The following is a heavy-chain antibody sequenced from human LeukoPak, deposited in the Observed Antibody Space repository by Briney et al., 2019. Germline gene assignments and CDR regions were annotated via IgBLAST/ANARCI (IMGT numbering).Heavy chain of an antibody. CDR1: GFTFSSYG. Sequence: PGGSLRLSCAASGFTFSSYGMHWVRQAPGRGLEWVAVIWYDGSNKYYADSVKGRFTISRDNSKNTLYLQMNSLRVEDTAVYCCAKVCWELQPLEGYFDLWGRGTLVTVSS. CDR3: AKVCWELQPLEGYFDL. D-gene: IGHD1-26*01. J-gene: IGHJ2*01. CDR2: IWYDGSNK. V-gene: IGHV3-33*06.